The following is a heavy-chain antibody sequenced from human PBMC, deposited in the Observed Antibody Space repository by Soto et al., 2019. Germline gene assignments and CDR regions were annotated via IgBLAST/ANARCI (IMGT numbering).Heavy chain of an antibody. D-gene: IGHD4-17*01. CDR3: AKVPGGDYPLIDYYYYYMDV. CDR1: GFHFGSYA. V-gene: IGHV3-23*01. CDR2: ISGSGGST. J-gene: IGHJ6*03. Sequence: PGGSQRLSSTASGFHFGSYAMSWVRQAPGKGLEWVSAISGSGGSTYYADSVKGRFTISRDNSKNTLYLQMNSLRAEDTAVYYCAKVPGGDYPLIDYYYYYMDVWGKGTTVTVSS.